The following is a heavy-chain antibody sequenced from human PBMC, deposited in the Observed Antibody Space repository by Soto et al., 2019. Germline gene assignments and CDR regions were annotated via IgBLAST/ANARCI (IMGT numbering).Heavy chain of an antibody. J-gene: IGHJ5*02. Sequence: PSQTLSLTCVISGDSVSSNSAAWNWIRQSPSRDLELLGRTYYRSKWYNYYAVSVKSRITINPDTYKNQFSLQLNSVTPEDTAVYYCARENAAGYSSRRGWFDPWGQGTLVTVSS. D-gene: IGHD6-13*01. CDR2: TYYRSKWYN. CDR1: GDSVSSNSAA. CDR3: ARENAAGYSSRRGWFDP. V-gene: IGHV6-1*01.